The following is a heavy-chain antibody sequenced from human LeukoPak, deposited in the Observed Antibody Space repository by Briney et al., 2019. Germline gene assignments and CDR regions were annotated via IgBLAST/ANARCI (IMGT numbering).Heavy chain of an antibody. Sequence: PGGSLRLSCATSGFTFSNYGMHWVRQAPGKGLEWVSGISGSGSGGSTNYADSVKGRFTISRDNSENTLYLQMSSLRAEDTAVHYCAKDDEWLRFQSWGQGTLVTVSS. D-gene: IGHD5-12*01. V-gene: IGHV3-23*01. CDR3: AKDDEWLRFQS. CDR2: ISGSGSGGST. CDR1: GFTFSNYG. J-gene: IGHJ5*02.